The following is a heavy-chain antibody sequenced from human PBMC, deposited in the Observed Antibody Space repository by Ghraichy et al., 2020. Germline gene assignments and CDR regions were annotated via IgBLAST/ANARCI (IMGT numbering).Heavy chain of an antibody. Sequence: SEXLSLTCAVYGGSFSGYYWSWIRQPPGKGLEWIGEINHSGSPNYNPSLKSRVIISVDTSKNQISLNLSSVAAADTAVYFCARQTFIGTVNFWGQGTLVNVSS. D-gene: IGHD1-1*01. CDR3: ARQTFIGTVNF. V-gene: IGHV4-34*01. J-gene: IGHJ4*02. CDR2: INHSGSP. CDR1: GGSFSGYY.